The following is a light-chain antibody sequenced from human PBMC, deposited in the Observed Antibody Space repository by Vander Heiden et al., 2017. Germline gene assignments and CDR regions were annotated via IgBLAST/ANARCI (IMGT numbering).Light chain of an antibody. J-gene: IGKJ2*01. Sequence: EIVLTQSPSTLSLSPGERATLSCRPSKSVGGSHLAWYQQKPGQAPSLLIYGSSNRATGIPDRFSGSGSETDFTLTISRLEPEDFAVYYCQQFYYTPKTFGQGTKLEIK. V-gene: IGKV3-20*01. CDR3: QQFYYTPKT. CDR1: KSVGGSH. CDR2: GSS.